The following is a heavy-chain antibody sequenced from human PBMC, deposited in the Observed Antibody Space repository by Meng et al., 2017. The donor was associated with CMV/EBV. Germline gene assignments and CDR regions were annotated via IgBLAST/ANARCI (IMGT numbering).Heavy chain of an antibody. Sequence: ASVKVSCKASGYTFTSYDINWVRQATGQGLEGMGWMNPNSGNTGYAQKFQGRVTMTRNTSISTDYMELSSLRSEDSAVYYCARGLPWAPRLFRMVIGTRLGGMDVWGQGTTVTVSS. CDR1: GYTFTSYD. V-gene: IGHV1-8*01. CDR2: MNPNSGNT. D-gene: IGHD2-21*01. J-gene: IGHJ6*02. CDR3: ARGLPWAPRLFRMVIGTRLGGMDV.